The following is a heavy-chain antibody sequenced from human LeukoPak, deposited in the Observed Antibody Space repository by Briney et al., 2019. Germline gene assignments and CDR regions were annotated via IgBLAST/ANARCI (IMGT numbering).Heavy chain of an antibody. CDR2: IFYSGST. Sequence: PSETLSLTCTVSRGSISRYYWSWIRQPPGRGVEWIGYIFYSGSTNYNPSLQSRVTISVDTNKNHYSLKLSSVTAADTAVYYCARAYDSSGYYSWWSAFDIWGQGTMVTASS. CDR3: ARAYDSSGYYSWWSAFDI. CDR1: RGSISRYY. J-gene: IGHJ3*02. D-gene: IGHD3-22*01. V-gene: IGHV4-59*01.